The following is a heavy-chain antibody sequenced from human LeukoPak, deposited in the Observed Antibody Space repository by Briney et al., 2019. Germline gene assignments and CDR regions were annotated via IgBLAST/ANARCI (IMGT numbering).Heavy chain of an antibody. CDR1: GDSVSSRNW. Sequence: PSETLSLTCVVSGDSVSSRNWWSWVRQAPGKGLEWIGQIDQSGSPTYNPSLKSSVIISVDKSKNQFTLTLSSVTAADTAVYYCVKNGEFCLYYWGQGILVTVSS. D-gene: IGHD4-17*01. J-gene: IGHJ4*02. CDR2: IDQSGSP. V-gene: IGHV4/OR15-8*01. CDR3: VKNGEFCLYY.